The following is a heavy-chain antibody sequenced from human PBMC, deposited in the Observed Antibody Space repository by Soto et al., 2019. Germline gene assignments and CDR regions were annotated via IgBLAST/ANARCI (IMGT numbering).Heavy chain of an antibody. D-gene: IGHD2-2*01. V-gene: IGHV3-23*01. J-gene: IGHJ4*02. CDR2: MSGSGGST. CDR3: AKMPADIKTFDY. Sequence: EVQLLESGGGLVQPGGSLRLSCAASGFTFSNYAMTWVRQAPGKGLEWVSTMSGSGGSTFYADSVKGRFTISRDNSKNTLYLQMNGLRAEDTAVYYCAKMPADIKTFDYWGQGTLVTVSS. CDR1: GFTFSNYA.